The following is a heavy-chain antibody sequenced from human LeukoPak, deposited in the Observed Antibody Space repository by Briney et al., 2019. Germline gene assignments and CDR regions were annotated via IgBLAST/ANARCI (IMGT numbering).Heavy chain of an antibody. J-gene: IGHJ4*02. Sequence: PGGSLRLSCAASGFTFSSYSMNWVRQAPGKGLEWVSYISSSSTIYYADSVKGRFTISRDNAKNSLFLQMNSLRAEDTAVYYCARGSMITFGGVTYYFDYWGQGTLVTVSS. V-gene: IGHV3-48*04. CDR3: ARGSMITFGGVTYYFDY. CDR2: ISSSSTI. CDR1: GFTFSSYS. D-gene: IGHD3-16*01.